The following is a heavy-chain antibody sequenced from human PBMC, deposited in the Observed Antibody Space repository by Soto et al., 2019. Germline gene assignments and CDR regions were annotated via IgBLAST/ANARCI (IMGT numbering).Heavy chain of an antibody. V-gene: IGHV3-30*18. CDR1: GFTFSSYG. Sequence: QVQLVESGGGVVQPGRSLRLSCAASGFTFSSYGMHWVCQAPGKGLEWVAVISYDGSYKYYADSMKGRVTISRDNSKNTLYVQMNSLRAEDTAVYYCAKEGSVVATTPDFDYWGQGTLVTVSS. J-gene: IGHJ4*02. CDR3: AKEGSVVATTPDFDY. CDR2: ISYDGSYK. D-gene: IGHD5-12*01.